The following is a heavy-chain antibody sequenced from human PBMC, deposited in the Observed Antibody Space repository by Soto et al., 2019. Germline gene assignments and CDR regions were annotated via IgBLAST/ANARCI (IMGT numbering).Heavy chain of an antibody. D-gene: IGHD3-22*01. CDR1: GGSFRNYF. CDR3: ARLRNSDRY. J-gene: IGHJ4*02. CDR2: INHRGTT. V-gene: IGHV4-34*01. Sequence: SETLSLTSAVYGGSFRNYFWSWIRQSPGKGLEWIGEINHRGTTNYNPSLKSRVTISVDTSKNQFSLNLNSMTAADTAVYYCARLRNSDRYWGQGTQVTVSS.